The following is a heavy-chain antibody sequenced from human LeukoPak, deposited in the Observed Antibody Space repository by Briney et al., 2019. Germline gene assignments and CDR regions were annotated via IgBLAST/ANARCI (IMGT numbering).Heavy chain of an antibody. CDR2: IYYSGST. D-gene: IGHD6-19*01. CDR1: GGSISSYY. J-gene: IGHJ4*02. Sequence: SETLSLTCTVSGGSISSYYWSWIRQPPGKGLEWIGYIYYSGSTNYNPSLKSRVTISVDTSKNQFSLKLGSVTAADTAVYYCARHSSSGWFPFDYWGQGTLVTVSS. CDR3: ARHSSSGWFPFDY. V-gene: IGHV4-59*08.